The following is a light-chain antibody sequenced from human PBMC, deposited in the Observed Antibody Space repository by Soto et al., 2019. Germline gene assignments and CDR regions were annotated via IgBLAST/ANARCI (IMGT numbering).Light chain of an antibody. J-gene: IGLJ2*01. CDR2: EVS. Sequence: QSALTQPASVSGSPGQSITISCTGTSSDVGGYNYVSWYQQLPGKAPKLMLYEVSNRPSGVSDRFSGSKSGNTASLTISGLQAEDEADYYCSSYTSSSTPVVFGGGTKVTVL. CDR3: SSYTSSSTPVV. V-gene: IGLV2-14*01. CDR1: SSDVGGYNY.